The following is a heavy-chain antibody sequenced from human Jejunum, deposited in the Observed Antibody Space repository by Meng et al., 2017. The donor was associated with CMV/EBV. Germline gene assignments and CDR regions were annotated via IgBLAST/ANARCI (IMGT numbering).Heavy chain of an antibody. D-gene: IGHD3-10*01. V-gene: IGHV2-5*01. CDR3: AHRSSGSARAWLDP. Sequence: QITLKDAGPPLLKPTQTLTLTCTFSGFSLSTSGVAVGWIRQPPGEALEWLAIIYWNDDKHYSPSLNSRLTITKDTSKNQVVLTMTNMDPVDTATYYCAHRSSGSARAWLDPWGQGTLVTVSS. CDR1: GFSLSTSGVA. CDR2: IYWNDDK. J-gene: IGHJ5*02.